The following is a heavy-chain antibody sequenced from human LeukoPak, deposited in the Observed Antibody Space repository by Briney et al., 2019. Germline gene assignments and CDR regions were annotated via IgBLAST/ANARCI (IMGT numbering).Heavy chain of an antibody. V-gene: IGHV1-3*01. D-gene: IGHD5-12*01. Sequence: GGSLRLSCAASGFTFSSYAMQWVRQAPGQRLEWMGWINAGNGNTKLSQKFQDRVTITRDTSASTAYMELSSLRYEDTAIYYCARSDSGYDYLDYWGQGTLVTVSS. CDR3: ARSDSGYDYLDY. CDR2: INAGNGNT. CDR1: GFTFSSYA. J-gene: IGHJ4*02.